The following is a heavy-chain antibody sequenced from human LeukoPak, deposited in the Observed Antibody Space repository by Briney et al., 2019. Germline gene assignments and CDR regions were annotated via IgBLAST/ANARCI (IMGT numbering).Heavy chain of an antibody. J-gene: IGHJ4*02. CDR3: ARAGARWYFDY. CDR1: GGSISSSSYY. V-gene: IGHV4-39*07. CDR2: IYYSGST. D-gene: IGHD1-26*01. Sequence: SETLSLTCTVSGGSISSSSYYWGWIRQPPGKGLEWIGSIYYSGSTYYNPSLKSRVTISVDTSKNQFSLKLSSVTAADTAVYYCARAGARWYFDYWGQGTLVTVSS.